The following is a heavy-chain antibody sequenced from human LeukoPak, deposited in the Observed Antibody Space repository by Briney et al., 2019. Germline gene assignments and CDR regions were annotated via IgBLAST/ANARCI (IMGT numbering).Heavy chain of an antibody. D-gene: IGHD2-2*01. CDR1: GFTFSNYW. V-gene: IGHV3-74*01. CDR3: TRYCIGTDCYVSERFDP. Sequence: GGSLRLSCGASGFTFSNYWMHCVRQAPGEGLVWVSHINSDGTTTGYADSVKGRFTISRDNAKNTLFLPMSSLRAEDTAVYYCTRYCIGTDCYVSERFDPWGQGTLVTVSS. J-gene: IGHJ5*02. CDR2: INSDGTTT.